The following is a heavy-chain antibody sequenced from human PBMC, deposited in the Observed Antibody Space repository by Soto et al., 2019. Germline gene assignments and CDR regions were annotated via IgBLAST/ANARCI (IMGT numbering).Heavy chain of an antibody. CDR3: AKGSQWLVFDY. J-gene: IGHJ4*02. CDR2: ISGSGGST. D-gene: IGHD6-19*01. Sequence: GGSMRLSCAASGFTFSSYAMSWVRQAPGKGLEWVSAISGSGGSTYYADSVKGRFTISRDNSENTLYLQMNSLRAEDTAVYYCAKGSQWLVFDYWGQGTLVTVSS. CDR1: GFTFSSYA. V-gene: IGHV3-23*01.